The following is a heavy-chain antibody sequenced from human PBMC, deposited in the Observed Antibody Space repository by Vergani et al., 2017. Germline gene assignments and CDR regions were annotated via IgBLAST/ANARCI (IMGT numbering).Heavy chain of an antibody. V-gene: IGHV1-69*01. J-gene: IGHJ4*02. CDR2: IIPIFGTA. CDR3: ARDTTGAVGAMGY. CDR1: GYTFTGYY. D-gene: IGHD1-26*01. Sequence: QVQLVQSGAEVKKPGASVKVSCKASGYTFTGYYMHWVRQAPGQGLEWMGGIIPIFGTANYAQKFQGRVTITADESTSTAYMELCSLRSEDTAVYYCARDTTGAVGAMGYWGQGTLVTVSS.